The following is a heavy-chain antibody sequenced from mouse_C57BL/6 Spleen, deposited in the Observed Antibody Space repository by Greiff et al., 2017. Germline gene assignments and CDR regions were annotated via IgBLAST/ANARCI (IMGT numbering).Heavy chain of an antibody. J-gene: IGHJ3*01. CDR1: GFTFSSYA. CDR3: ARDGGSSIAY. V-gene: IGHV5-4*01. CDR2: ISDGGSYT. D-gene: IGHD1-1*01. Sequence: EVQLQESGGGLVKPGGSLKLSCAASGFTFSSYAMSWVRQTPEKRLEWVATISDGGSYTYYPDNVKGRFTISRDNAKNNLYLQMRHLKSEDTAMYYCARDGGSSIAYWGQGTLVTVSA.